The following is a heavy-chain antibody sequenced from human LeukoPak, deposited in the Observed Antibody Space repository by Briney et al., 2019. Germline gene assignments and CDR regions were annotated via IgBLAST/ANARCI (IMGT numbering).Heavy chain of an antibody. CDR1: GGSISSYY. J-gene: IGHJ6*02. CDR2: IYYSGST. Sequence: SETLSLTCTVSGGSISSYYWSWIRQPPGKGLEWVGYIYYSGSTNCNPSLKSRVTISVDTSKNQFSLKLSSVTAADTAVYYCARDHPYYYDSSGYYYTPGPYGMDVWGQGTTVTVSS. CDR3: ARDHPYYYDSSGYYYTPGPYGMDV. V-gene: IGHV4-59*01. D-gene: IGHD3-22*01.